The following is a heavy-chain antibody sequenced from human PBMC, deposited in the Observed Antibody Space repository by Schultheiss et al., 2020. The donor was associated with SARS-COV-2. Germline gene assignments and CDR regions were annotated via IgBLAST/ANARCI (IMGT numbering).Heavy chain of an antibody. CDR1: GYTFTSYD. CDR2: MNPNSGNT. V-gene: IGHV1-8*01. D-gene: IGHD6-13*01. Sequence: GESLKISCKASGYTFTSYDINWVRQATGQGLEWMGWMNPNSGNTGYAQKFQGRVTITADTSTSTAYMELRSLRSDDTAVYYCARGPEAQGSSSWDDAFDIWGQGTMVTVSS. CDR3: ARGPEAQGSSSWDDAFDI. J-gene: IGHJ3*02.